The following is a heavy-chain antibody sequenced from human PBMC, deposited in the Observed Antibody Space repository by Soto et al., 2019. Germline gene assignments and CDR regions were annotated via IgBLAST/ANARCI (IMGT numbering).Heavy chain of an antibody. Sequence: AGGSLRLSCAASGFIFSPYGIHWVRQAPGKGLEWVALIRNDGSDKYYAESVTGRFTISRDNSKNTVYLQMNSLRAEDTALYFCARAPRMAPFDIWGQGTMVT. CDR3: ARAPRMAPFDI. CDR1: GFIFSPYG. CDR2: IRNDGSDK. V-gene: IGHV3-33*01. J-gene: IGHJ3*02.